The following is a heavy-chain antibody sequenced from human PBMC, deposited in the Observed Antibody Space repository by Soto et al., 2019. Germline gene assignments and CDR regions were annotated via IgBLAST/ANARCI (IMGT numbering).Heavy chain of an antibody. CDR2: IGSSGSVI. CDR3: ARQKRLAVAGVLAGNWLDP. J-gene: IGHJ5*02. D-gene: IGHD6-13*01. Sequence: GGSLRLSCAASGFTFSSYEMNWVRQAPGKGLEWLSYIGSSGSVIYYADSVKGRFTISRDNAKNSLYLQMNSLRADDTAVYYCARQKRLAVAGVLAGNWLDPWGQGTLVTVSS. V-gene: IGHV3-48*03. CDR1: GFTFSSYE.